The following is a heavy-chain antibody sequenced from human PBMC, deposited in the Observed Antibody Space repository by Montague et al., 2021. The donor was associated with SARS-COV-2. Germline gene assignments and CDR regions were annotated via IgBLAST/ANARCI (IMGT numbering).Heavy chain of an antibody. CDR3: ARDSFSSCTSSSCYMYGMDV. V-gene: IGHV3-33*01. J-gene: IGHJ6*02. D-gene: IGHD2-2*02. CDR1: GFTFSSYG. Sequence: SLRLSCAASGFTFSSYGMHWARQAPGKGLEWVAVIWYDGSNKYYADSVKGRFTISRDNSKSTLYLQMNSLRAEDTAVYYCARDSFSSCTSSSCYMYGMDVWGQGTMVTVSS. CDR2: IWYDGSNK.